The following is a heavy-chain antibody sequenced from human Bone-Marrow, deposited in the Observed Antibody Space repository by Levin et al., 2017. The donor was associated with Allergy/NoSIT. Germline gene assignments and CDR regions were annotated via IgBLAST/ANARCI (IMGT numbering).Heavy chain of an antibody. D-gene: IGHD2-15*01. V-gene: IGHV1-69*13. CDR2: IIPIFGTA. Sequence: SVKVSCKASGGTFSSYAISWVRQAPGQGLEWMGGIIPIFGTANYAQKFQGRVTITADESTSTAYMELSSLRSEDTAVYYCARGVGAVVVVAATPGYYYNGLDVGGQGTRVTVSS. J-gene: IGHJ6*02. CDR3: ARGVGAVVVVAATPGYYYNGLDV. CDR1: GGTFSSYA.